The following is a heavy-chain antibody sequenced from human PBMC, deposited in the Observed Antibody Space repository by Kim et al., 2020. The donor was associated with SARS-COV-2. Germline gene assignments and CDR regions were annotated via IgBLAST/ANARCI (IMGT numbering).Heavy chain of an antibody. V-gene: IGHV3-23*01. CDR3: AKDIGRIQLWLNGYFDL. Sequence: GGSLRLSCAASGFTFSSYAMSWVRQAPGKGLEWVSAISGSGGSTYYADSVKGRFTISRDNSKNTLYLQMNSLRAEDTAVYYCAKDIGRIQLWLNGYFDLWGRGTLVTVSS. D-gene: IGHD5-18*01. CDR1: GFTFSSYA. J-gene: IGHJ2*01. CDR2: ISGSGGST.